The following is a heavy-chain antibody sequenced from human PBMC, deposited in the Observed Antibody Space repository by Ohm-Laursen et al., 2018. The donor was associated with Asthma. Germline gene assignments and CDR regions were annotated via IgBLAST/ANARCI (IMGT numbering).Heavy chain of an antibody. Sequence: SLRLSCAASGFTFSSYAMHWVRQAPGKGLEWVAVISYDGSNKYYADSVKGRFTISRDNSKNTLYLQMNSLRAEDTAVYYCARDRGIAAAGTRGSHWGQGTLVTVSS. D-gene: IGHD6-13*01. CDR1: GFTFSSYA. J-gene: IGHJ4*02. CDR3: ARDRGIAAAGTRGSH. V-gene: IGHV3-30-3*01. CDR2: ISYDGSNK.